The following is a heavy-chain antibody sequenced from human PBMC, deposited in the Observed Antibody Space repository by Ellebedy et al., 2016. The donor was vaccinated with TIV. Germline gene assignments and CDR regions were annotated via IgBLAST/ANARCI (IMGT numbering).Heavy chain of an antibody. CDR3: AKATVVRPAEFDY. D-gene: IGHD2-15*01. Sequence: SVKVSCXASGGTFSSYTISWVRQAPGQGLEWMGGIIPISDTANYAQKFQGRVTITADESTSTAYMELSSLRSEDTAVYYCAKATVVRPAEFDYWGPGTLVTVSS. V-gene: IGHV1-69*13. CDR2: IIPISDTA. CDR1: GGTFSSYT. J-gene: IGHJ4*02.